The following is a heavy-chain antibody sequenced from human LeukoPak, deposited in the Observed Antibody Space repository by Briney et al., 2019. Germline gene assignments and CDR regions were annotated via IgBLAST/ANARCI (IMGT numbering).Heavy chain of an antibody. D-gene: IGHD1-26*01. CDR2: IYPGDSQT. J-gene: IGHJ4*02. V-gene: IGHV5-51*01. Sequence: GESLKISCKGSGYNFSNNWIGWVRQMPGKGLEWMGIIYPGDSQTRYSPSFQGQVTISADESISTAYLQWSSLKASGSAMYCARLSAGTYFHLDCWGQGTLVTVSS. CDR3: ARLSAGTYFHLDC. CDR1: GYNFSNNW.